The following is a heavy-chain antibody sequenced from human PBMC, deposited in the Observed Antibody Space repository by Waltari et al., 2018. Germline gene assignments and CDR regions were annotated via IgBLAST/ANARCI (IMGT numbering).Heavy chain of an antibody. V-gene: IGHV4-34*01. J-gene: IGHJ5*02. D-gene: IGHD7-27*01. Sequence: QVQLHQWGAGLLKPSETLSLTCAVSGGPFIDYSWSWIRQPPGKWLEWIGEISHSVVPPYNPSLRSRVTMSVDTIKKRFSLKLTSVTAADTAVYFCARTWGNSPPLGWLDPWCQGTRVTISS. CDR3: ARTWGNSPPLGWLDP. CDR1: GGPFIDYS. CDR2: ISHSVVP.